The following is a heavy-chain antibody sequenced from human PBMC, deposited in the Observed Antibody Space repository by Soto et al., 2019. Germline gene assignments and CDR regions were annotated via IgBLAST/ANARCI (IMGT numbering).Heavy chain of an antibody. Sequence: SVKVSCKASGYTFTGYYMHWVRQAPGQGLEWMGWINPNSGGTNYAQKFQGRVTMTRDTSISTAYMELSRLRSDDTAVYYCARVPHYYGSGSYPDYWGQGTLVIVYS. D-gene: IGHD3-10*01. J-gene: IGHJ4*02. CDR2: INPNSGGT. CDR3: ARVPHYYGSGSYPDY. CDR1: GYTFTGYY. V-gene: IGHV1-2*02.